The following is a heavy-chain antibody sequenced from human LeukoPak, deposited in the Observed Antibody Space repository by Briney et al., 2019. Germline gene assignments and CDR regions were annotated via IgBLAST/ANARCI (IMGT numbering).Heavy chain of an antibody. V-gene: IGHV1-69*13. D-gene: IGHD2-15*01. Sequence: SVKVSCKASGGAFSSYAISWVRQAPGQGLEWMGGIIPIFGTANYAQKFQGRVTITADESTSTAYMELSSLRSEDTAVYYCARGDGYCSGGSCYGVYYGMDVWGQGTTVTVSS. J-gene: IGHJ6*02. CDR1: GGAFSSYA. CDR3: ARGDGYCSGGSCYGVYYGMDV. CDR2: IIPIFGTA.